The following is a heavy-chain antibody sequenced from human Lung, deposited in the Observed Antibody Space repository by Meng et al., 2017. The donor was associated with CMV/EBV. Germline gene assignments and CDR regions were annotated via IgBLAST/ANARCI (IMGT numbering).Heavy chain of an antibody. CDR3: VKDVDFYESSGLYD. Sequence: SXKISXAASGFNFDDYAMHWVRQGPGKGLEWVSGIRWNGNHIGYADSVTGRFTVSRDTAKNSLYLQMNSLRPEDTALYYCVKDVDFYESSGLYDWGQGTLVTVSS. J-gene: IGHJ4*02. V-gene: IGHV3-9*01. D-gene: IGHD3-22*01. CDR2: IRWNGNHI. CDR1: GFNFDDYA.